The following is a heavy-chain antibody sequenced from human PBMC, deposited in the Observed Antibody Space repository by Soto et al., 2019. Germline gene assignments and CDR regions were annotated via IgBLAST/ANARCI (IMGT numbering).Heavy chain of an antibody. J-gene: IGHJ2*01. CDR1: GFTFNNYA. V-gene: IGHV3-23*01. CDR2: VSATNGNT. CDR3: TRDERARDYWYFDL. D-gene: IGHD1-1*01. Sequence: QAGGSLRLSCAASGFTFNNYAMNWVRQAPGKGLEWVSGVSATNGNTYYASSVKGRFSISRDNSKNTLYLQMNNLRVEDTAVYFCTRDERARDYWYFDLWGRGTLVTVSS.